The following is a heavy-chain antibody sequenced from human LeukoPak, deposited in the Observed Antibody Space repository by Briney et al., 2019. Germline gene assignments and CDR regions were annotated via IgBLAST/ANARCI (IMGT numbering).Heavy chain of an antibody. V-gene: IGHV3-21*01. Sequence: GGSLRLSCAASGFTFSIYSMIWVRQAPGKGLERVSSITSSSTYTYYADSVRGRFTISRDNAKNSLHLQMNSLRAEDTAVYYCARDVLLWFGELSDVPWGQGTLVTVSS. CDR3: ARDVLLWFGELSDVP. J-gene: IGHJ5*02. CDR1: GFTFSIYS. CDR2: ITSSSTYT. D-gene: IGHD3-10*01.